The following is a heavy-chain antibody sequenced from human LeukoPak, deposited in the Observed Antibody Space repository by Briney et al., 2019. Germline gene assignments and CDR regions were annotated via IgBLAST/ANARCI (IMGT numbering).Heavy chain of an antibody. J-gene: IGHJ4*02. D-gene: IGHD1-26*01. V-gene: IGHV3-15*01. CDR3: TTGNGRYTGSSWSYWSVDY. CDR1: GFTFHNAW. Sequence: GGSLRLSCAASGFTFHNAWMSWVRQAPGKGLEWVGRIKSKTDGGTIDYAAPVKGRFTISRDDSENTLYLQMNSLKTEGTAVYYCTTGNGRYTGSSWSYWSVDYWGQGTLVTVSS. CDR2: IKSKTDGGTI.